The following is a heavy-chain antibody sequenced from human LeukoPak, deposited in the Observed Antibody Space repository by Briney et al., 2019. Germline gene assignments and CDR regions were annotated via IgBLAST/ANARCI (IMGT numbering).Heavy chain of an antibody. D-gene: IGHD3-10*01. Sequence: SETLSLTCAVSGYSISSGYFWGWVRQPPGKGLEWIGSIYHTGRTNYNPSLKSRVSISIDTSKNQFSLKLSSVTAADTAVYYCAREGGQYYYGSGSPNNWFDPWGQGTLVTVSS. J-gene: IGHJ5*02. V-gene: IGHV4-38-2*02. CDR2: IYHTGRT. CDR3: AREGGQYYYGSGSPNNWFDP. CDR1: GYSISSGYF.